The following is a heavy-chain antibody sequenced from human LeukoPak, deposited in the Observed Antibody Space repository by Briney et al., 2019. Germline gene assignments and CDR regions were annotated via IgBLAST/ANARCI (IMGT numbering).Heavy chain of an antibody. CDR2: IYTSGST. J-gene: IGHJ4*02. V-gene: IGHV4-4*07. D-gene: IGHD6-13*01. CDR3: ASGYSSSWEFDY. Sequence: SETLSLTRTVSGGSISSYYWSWIRQPAGKGLEWIGRIYTSGSTNYNPSLKSRVTMSVDTSKNQFSLKLSSVTAADTAVYYCASGYSSSWEFDYWGQGTLVTVSS. CDR1: GGSISSYY.